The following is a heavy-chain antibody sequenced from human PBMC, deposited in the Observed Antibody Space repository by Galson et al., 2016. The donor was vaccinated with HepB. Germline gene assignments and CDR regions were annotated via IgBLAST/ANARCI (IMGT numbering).Heavy chain of an antibody. CDR2: ISTYSDYI. V-gene: IGHV3-21*01. CDR3: ATDQGAYARYFNY. CDR1: GFTFSTYS. D-gene: IGHD4-17*01. J-gene: IGHJ4*02. Sequence: SLRLSCAASGFTFSTYSINWVRQAPGKGLEWVSSISTYSDYIHYADSVKGRFTISRDNAKNSLYLQMNSLRAEDTAVYYCATDQGAYARYFNYWGQGTLVTVSS.